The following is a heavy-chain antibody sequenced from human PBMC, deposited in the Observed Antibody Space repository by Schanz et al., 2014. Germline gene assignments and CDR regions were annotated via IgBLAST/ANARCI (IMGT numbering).Heavy chain of an antibody. D-gene: IGHD5-18*01. CDR2: INGYNGHT. Sequence: QVQLLQSGAEVKKPGASVKVSCKASGYTFSSYGITWVRQAPGQGLEWMGWINGYNGHTLYAQKFQGRVTFTADKSTSTAYMELSSLKSEDTAVYYCARGGYSYALSAFDIWGQGTMVTVSS. CDR1: GYTFSSYG. V-gene: IGHV1-18*01. J-gene: IGHJ3*02. CDR3: ARGGYSYALSAFDI.